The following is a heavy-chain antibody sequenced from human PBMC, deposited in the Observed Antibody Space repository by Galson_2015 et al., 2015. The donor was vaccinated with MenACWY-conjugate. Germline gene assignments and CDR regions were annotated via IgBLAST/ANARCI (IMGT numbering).Heavy chain of an antibody. CDR1: GYSFTDYW. Sequence: QSGAEVTKPGESLQISCKGSGYSFTDYWIAWVRQMPGKGLEWMGIIYPGDSDTKYSPSFQGQVTISADKSINTAYLQWSSLKASDTAMYYCARPSTGGYDVNFDNWGQGTLVTVSS. V-gene: IGHV5-51*01. J-gene: IGHJ4*02. D-gene: IGHD1-14*01. CDR2: IYPGDSDT. CDR3: ARPSTGGYDVNFDN.